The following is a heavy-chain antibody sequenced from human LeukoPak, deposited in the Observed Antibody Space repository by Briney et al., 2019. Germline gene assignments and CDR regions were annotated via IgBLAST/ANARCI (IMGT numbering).Heavy chain of an antibody. Sequence: PSQTLSLTCTVSGGSISSGGYFWSWICQHPGKGLEWIAHIYHAGSTHDNPSLRGRVAISLDTSANQFSLRLSSVTAADTAVYFCARATHYSASTGGPYMDVWGQGTTVTVSS. CDR1: GGSISSGGYF. V-gene: IGHV4-31*03. CDR3: ARATHYSASTGGPYMDV. D-gene: IGHD3-22*01. J-gene: IGHJ6*03. CDR2: IYHAGST.